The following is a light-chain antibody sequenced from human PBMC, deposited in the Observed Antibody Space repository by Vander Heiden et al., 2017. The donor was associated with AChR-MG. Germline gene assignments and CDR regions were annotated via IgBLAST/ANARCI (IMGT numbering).Light chain of an antibody. J-gene: IGLJ1*01. CDR2: GKD. V-gene: IGLV3-19*01. CDR3: YSRDNSGNLPFV. CDR1: SLRTYS. Sequence: SSELTQDPAVSVALGPPVRITFQGDSLRTYSVSWYQQKPGQAPVVVIYGKDNRPSGIPDRFSGSSSGNTSASTITGAQAEDEADYYGYSRDNSGNLPFVFGTGTKVTVL.